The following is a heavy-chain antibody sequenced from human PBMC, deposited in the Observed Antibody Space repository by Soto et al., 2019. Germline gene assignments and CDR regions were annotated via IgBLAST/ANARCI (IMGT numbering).Heavy chain of an antibody. CDR3: AKKVAGTFPLDH. J-gene: IGHJ4*02. Sequence: GGSLRLSCATSGFILIDCAMNWVRQAPGKGLEWVSYISSSSSVIYYADSVKGRFTVSRDNAKNSLYLQMNSLRAEDTAVYYCAKKVAGTFPLDHWGQGTLVTVSS. CDR1: GFILIDCA. D-gene: IGHD6-19*01. CDR2: ISSSSSVI. V-gene: IGHV3-48*01.